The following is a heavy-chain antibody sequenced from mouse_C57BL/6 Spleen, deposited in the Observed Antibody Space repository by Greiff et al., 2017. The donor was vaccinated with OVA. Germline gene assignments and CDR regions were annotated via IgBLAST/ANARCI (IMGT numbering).Heavy chain of an antibody. CDR3: ARHPYYYGSSSPVAMDY. Sequence: QVQLQQSGPGLVAPSQSLSITCTVSGFSLTSYGVHWVRQPPGKGLEWLVVIWSDGSTTYNSALKSRLSISKDNSKSQVFLKMNSLQTDDTAMYYCARHPYYYGSSSPVAMDYWGQGTSVTVSS. D-gene: IGHD1-1*01. CDR2: IWSDGST. CDR1: GFSLTSYG. V-gene: IGHV2-6-1*01. J-gene: IGHJ4*01.